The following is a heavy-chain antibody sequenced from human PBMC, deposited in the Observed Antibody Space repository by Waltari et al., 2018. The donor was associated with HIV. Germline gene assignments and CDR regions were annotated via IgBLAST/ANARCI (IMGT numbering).Heavy chain of an antibody. Sequence: QVQLKDTGPGLVRPSQTLSVPSTSPGCPISISYGTWLRQPAGKGLEWIGRIYTSGSTNYNPSLKSRVTMSVDTSKNQFSLKLSSVTAADTAVYYCARFVGSSWVHGMDVWGQGTTVTVSS. CDR2: IYTSGST. D-gene: IGHD6-13*01. CDR3: ARFVGSSWVHGMDV. CDR1: GCPISISY. J-gene: IGHJ6*02. V-gene: IGHV4-4*07.